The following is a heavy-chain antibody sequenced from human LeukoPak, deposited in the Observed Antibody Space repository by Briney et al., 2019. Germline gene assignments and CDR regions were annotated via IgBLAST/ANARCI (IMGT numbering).Heavy chain of an antibody. J-gene: IGHJ4*02. V-gene: IGHV4-59*01. CDR1: GGSISSYY. CDR3: ARDVEVTTGDFDY. Sequence: SETLSLTCTVSGGSISSYYWSWIRQPPGKGLEWIGYIYYSGSTNYNPSLKSRVTISVDTSKNQFSLKLSSVTAADTAVYYCARDVEVTTGDFDYWGQGTLVTVSS. D-gene: IGHD5-24*01. CDR2: IYYSGST.